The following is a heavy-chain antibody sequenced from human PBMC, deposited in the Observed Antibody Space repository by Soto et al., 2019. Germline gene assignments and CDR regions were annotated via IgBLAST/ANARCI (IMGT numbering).Heavy chain of an antibody. CDR2: IYYSGTT. V-gene: IGHV4-30-4*01. Sequence: KTSETLSLTCTVSGGSTNTGDYYWTWIRQPRGKGLEWIGYIYYSGTTYYNPSLKSRVSLSLDTSKNHFSLRLTSVTAADTAVYYCARGVDFEGFSPYGMDVWGQGTTVTVSS. CDR1: GGSTNTGDYY. D-gene: IGHD3-3*01. J-gene: IGHJ6*02. CDR3: ARGVDFEGFSPYGMDV.